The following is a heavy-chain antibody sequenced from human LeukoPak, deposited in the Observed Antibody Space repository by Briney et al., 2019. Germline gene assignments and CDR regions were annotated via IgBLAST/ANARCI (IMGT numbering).Heavy chain of an antibody. D-gene: IGHD3/OR15-3a*01. V-gene: IGHV3-30*02. Sequence: GGSLRLSCAASGFTFSSYGMHWVHQAPGKGLEWVAFIRYDGSNKYYADSVKGRFTISRDNSKNTLYLQMNSLRAEDTAVYYCAKDSRRDYYFDYWGQGTLVTVSS. CDR3: AKDSRRDYYFDY. CDR2: IRYDGSNK. CDR1: GFTFSSYG. J-gene: IGHJ4*02.